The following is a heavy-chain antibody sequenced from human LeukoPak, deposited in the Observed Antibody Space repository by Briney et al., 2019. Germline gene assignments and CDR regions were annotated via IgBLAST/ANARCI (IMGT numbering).Heavy chain of an antibody. Sequence: PGESLKISCKGSGYSFTSYWIGWVRQMPGKGLEWMGIIFPGDSETIYSPSFQGQVTISADKSISTAYLQWSSLKASDTAMYYCATSESQTKFDYWGKGTLVTASS. J-gene: IGHJ4*02. CDR3: ATSESQTKFDY. D-gene: IGHD3-10*01. CDR1: GYSFTSYW. CDR2: IFPGDSET. V-gene: IGHV5-51*01.